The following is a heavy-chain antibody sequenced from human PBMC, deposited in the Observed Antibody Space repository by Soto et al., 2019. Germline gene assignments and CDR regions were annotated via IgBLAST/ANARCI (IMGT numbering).Heavy chain of an antibody. J-gene: IGHJ4*02. CDR2: INHSGST. CDR1: GGSFSGYY. Sequence: QVQLQQWGAGLLKPSETLSLTCAVYGGSFSGYYWSWIRQPPGKGLEWIGEINHSGSTNYNQAPKGRVTISVDTSKDQFSLKLSSVTAADTAVYYCARCFHYDYIWGSYRFDSWGQGTLVTVSS. CDR3: ARCFHYDYIWGSYRFDS. V-gene: IGHV4-34*01. D-gene: IGHD3-16*02.